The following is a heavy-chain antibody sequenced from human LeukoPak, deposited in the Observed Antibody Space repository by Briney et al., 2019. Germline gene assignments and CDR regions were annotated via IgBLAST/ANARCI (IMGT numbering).Heavy chain of an antibody. Sequence: ASVKVSCKASGYTFTSYYTHWVRQAPGQGLEWMGIINPSGGSTSYAQKFQGRVTMTRDTSTSTVYMELSSLRSEDTAVYYCARDVRFLEWLSYNWFDPWGQGTLVTVSS. D-gene: IGHD3-3*01. CDR3: ARDVRFLEWLSYNWFDP. J-gene: IGHJ5*02. V-gene: IGHV1-46*01. CDR1: GYTFTSYY. CDR2: INPSGGST.